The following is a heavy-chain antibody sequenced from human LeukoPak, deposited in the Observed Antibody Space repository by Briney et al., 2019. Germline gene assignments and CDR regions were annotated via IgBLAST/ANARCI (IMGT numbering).Heavy chain of an antibody. V-gene: IGHV3-48*04. J-gene: IGHJ4*02. CDR1: GFTFSSYA. Sequence: GGSLRLSCAASGFTFSSYAMSWVRQAPGKGLEWVSYISSSGSTIYYADSVKGRFTISRDNAKNSLYLQMNSLRAEDTAVYYCAKGGSSWSEIDYWGQGSLVTVSS. D-gene: IGHD6-13*01. CDR2: ISSSGSTI. CDR3: AKGGSSWSEIDY.